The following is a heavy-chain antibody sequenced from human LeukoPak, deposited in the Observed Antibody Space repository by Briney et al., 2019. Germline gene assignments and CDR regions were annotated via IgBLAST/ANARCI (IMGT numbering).Heavy chain of an antibody. V-gene: IGHV4-31*03. CDR1: GGSISSGGYY. D-gene: IGHD2-15*01. CDR2: IYYSGST. CDR3: ARVHCSGGSCWYYFDY. Sequence: PSQTLSLTCTVSGGSISSGGYYWSWIRQHPGKGLEWIGYIYYSGSTYYNPSLKSRVTISVGTSKNQFSLKLSSVTAADTAVYYCARVHCSGGSCWYYFDYWGQGTLVIVSS. J-gene: IGHJ4*02.